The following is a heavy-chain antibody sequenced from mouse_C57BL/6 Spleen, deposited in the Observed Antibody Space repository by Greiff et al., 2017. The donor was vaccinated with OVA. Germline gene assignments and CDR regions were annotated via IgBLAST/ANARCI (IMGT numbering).Heavy chain of an antibody. CDR3: ARLGITTVVDRWYFDV. J-gene: IGHJ1*03. CDR1: GFTFSSYG. V-gene: IGHV5-6*02. CDR2: ISSGGSYT. Sequence: EVKLVESGGDLVKPGGSLKLSCAASGFTFSSYGMSWVRQTPDKRLEWVATISSGGSYTYYPDRVKGRFTISRDNAKNTLYLQMSSLKSEDTAMYYCARLGITTVVDRWYFDVWGTGTTVTVSS. D-gene: IGHD1-1*01.